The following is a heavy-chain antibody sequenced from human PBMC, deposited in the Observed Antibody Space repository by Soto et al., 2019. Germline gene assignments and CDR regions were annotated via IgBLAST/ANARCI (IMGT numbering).Heavy chain of an antibody. V-gene: IGHV4-39*01. D-gene: IGHD3-22*01. CDR3: AGGDYYHSSGYYFYYYTMDV. J-gene: IGHJ6*02. CDR2: VYYGGST. CDR1: GGSISSSSYF. Sequence: SETLSLPCTVSGGSISSSSYFWGWIRQPPGKGLVWIGNVYYGGSTYYNPSLKSRVTISVETSKSQFSLKLSSVTAADTAVYYCAGGDYYHSSGYYFYYYTMDVWGQGTTVTVS.